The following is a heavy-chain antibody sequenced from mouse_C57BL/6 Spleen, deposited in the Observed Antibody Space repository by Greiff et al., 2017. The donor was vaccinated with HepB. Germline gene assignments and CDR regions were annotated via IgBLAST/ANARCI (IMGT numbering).Heavy chain of an antibody. CDR3: ARAPYYYGSSYWYFDV. J-gene: IGHJ1*03. CDR2: INPSNGGT. V-gene: IGHV1-53*01. Sequence: GPLQQPGAEMVKPWASVKLSFQASGYTFPRYLVHRGKQRPGQGLEWIGNINPSNGGTNYNEKFKSKATLTVDKSSSTAYMQLSSLTSEDSAVYYCARAPYYYGSSYWYFDVWGTGTTVTVSS. D-gene: IGHD1-1*01. CDR1: GYTFPRYL.